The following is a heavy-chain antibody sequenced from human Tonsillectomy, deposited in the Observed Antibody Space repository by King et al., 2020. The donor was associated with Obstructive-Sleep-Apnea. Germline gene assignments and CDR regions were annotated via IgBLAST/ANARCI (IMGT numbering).Heavy chain of an antibody. CDR3: ARDRGYSSSWYGYFDY. CDR1: GFTFSSYG. V-gene: IGHV3-33*01. Sequence: VQLVESGGGVVQPGRSLRLSCAASGFTFSSYGMHWVRQAPGKGLEWVAVIWYDGSNKYYADSVKGRFTIPRDNSKNTLYLQMNSLRAEDTAVYYCARDRGYSSSWYGYFDYWGQGTLVTVSS. D-gene: IGHD6-13*01. CDR2: IWYDGSNK. J-gene: IGHJ4*02.